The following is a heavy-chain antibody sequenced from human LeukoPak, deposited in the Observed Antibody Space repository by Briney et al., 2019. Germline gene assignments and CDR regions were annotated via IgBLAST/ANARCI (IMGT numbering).Heavy chain of an antibody. CDR2: LSPSGGST. Sequence: ASVTVSCQASRYTFTNYYMHWVRQAPAQGREWMGILSPSGGSTSYAQKLQGRVTMTSDTYTSTVYMELSSLRADDAAVYYCAREQLVGTYYFDYWGQGTLVTVSS. J-gene: IGHJ4*02. CDR3: AREQLVGTYYFDY. CDR1: RYTFTNYY. D-gene: IGHD6-6*01. V-gene: IGHV1-46*01.